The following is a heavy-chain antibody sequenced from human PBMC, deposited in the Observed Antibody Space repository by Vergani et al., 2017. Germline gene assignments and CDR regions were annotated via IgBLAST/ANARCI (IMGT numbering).Heavy chain of an antibody. Sequence: EVQLVESGGGLVKPGGSLRLSCAASGFTFSSYSMNWVRQAPGKGLEWVSSISSISSYIYYADSVKGRFTISRDNAKNSLYLQMNSLRAEDTAVYYCARDLQDYFDYWGQGTLVTVSS. V-gene: IGHV3-21*01. J-gene: IGHJ4*02. CDR3: ARDLQDYFDY. CDR2: ISSISSYI. CDR1: GFTFSSYS. D-gene: IGHD2-15*01.